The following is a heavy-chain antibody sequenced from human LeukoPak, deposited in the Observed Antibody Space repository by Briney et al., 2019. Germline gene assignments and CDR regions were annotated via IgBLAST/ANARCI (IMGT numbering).Heavy chain of an antibody. CDR3: AMRMVRGGPFDY. CDR2: INSDGSST. D-gene: IGHD3-10*01. J-gene: IGHJ4*02. CDR1: GFTFSSYW. Sequence: GGSLRLSCAASGFTFSSYWMHWVRQAPGKGLVWVSRINSDGSSTSYADSVKGRFTISRDNAKNTLYLQMNSLKAEDTAVYYCAMRMVRGGPFDYWGQGTLVTVSS. V-gene: IGHV3-74*01.